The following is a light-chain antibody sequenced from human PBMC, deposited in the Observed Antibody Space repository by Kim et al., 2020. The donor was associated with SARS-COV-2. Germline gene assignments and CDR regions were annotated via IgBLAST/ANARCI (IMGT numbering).Light chain of an antibody. J-gene: IGLJ2*01. Sequence: RITISCTGSSSNSGAGCDVHWYQQLPGTAPKLLMYDDTNRPSGVPDRFSGSKSGTSASLAITGLQADDEADYYCQSYDISLSGVVFGGGTQLTVL. CDR2: DDT. CDR3: QSYDISLSGVV. V-gene: IGLV1-40*01. CDR1: SSNSGAGCD.